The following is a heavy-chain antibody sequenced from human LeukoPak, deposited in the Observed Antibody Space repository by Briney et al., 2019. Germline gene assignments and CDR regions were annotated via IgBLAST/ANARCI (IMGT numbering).Heavy chain of an antibody. CDR1: GYPLNQLS. J-gene: IGHJ4*02. CDR2: FDPDEGET. D-gene: IGHD3-22*01. Sequence: ASVKVSCKVSGYPLNQLSIHWVRQAPGKGLEWMGGFDPDEGETLFAQKFQGSVTMTEDTTTHTAYMELTSPRSEDTAVYYCATVTAGYPPGYYFDYWGQGTLVSVSS. CDR3: ATVTAGYPPGYYFDY. V-gene: IGHV1-24*01.